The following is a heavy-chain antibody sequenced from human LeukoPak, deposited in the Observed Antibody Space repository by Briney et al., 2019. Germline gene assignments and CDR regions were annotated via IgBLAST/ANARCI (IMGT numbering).Heavy chain of an antibody. CDR1: GFPFSSYG. J-gene: IGHJ4*02. CDR3: AGSWFYRDYFEY. D-gene: IGHD3-10*01. V-gene: IGHV3-30*03. CDR2: LSYDGSNE. Sequence: RRSLRLSCAASGFPFSSYGMHWVRHAPRRGLEWVAGLSYDGSNEYYADSVKGRFTISRDNSKNTLFLQMNGLRVDDTAVYYCAGSWFYRDYFEYWGQGTLVTVSS.